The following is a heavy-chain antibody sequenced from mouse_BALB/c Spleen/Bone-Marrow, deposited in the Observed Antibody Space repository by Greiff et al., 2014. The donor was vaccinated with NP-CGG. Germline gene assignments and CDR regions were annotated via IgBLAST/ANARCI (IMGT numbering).Heavy chain of an antibody. CDR2: IYPGSGST. Sequence: LKQSGSELVRPGASVKLSCKASGYTFTSYWMHWVKQRHGQGLEWIGNIYPGSGSTNYDEKFKSKGTLTVDTSSSTAYMHLSSLTSEDSAVYYCTRGYYPYYYAMDYWVKEPQSPSPQ. CDR1: GYTFTSYW. J-gene: IGHJ4*01. V-gene: IGHV1S22*01. CDR3: TRGYYPYYYAMDY. D-gene: IGHD2-3*01.